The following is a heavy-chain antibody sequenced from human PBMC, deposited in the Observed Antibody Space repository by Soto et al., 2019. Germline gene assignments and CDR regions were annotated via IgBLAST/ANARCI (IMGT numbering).Heavy chain of an antibody. V-gene: IGHV3-23*01. Sequence: EVQLLESGGGLVQPGGSLRLSCAASGFTFSSYAMSWVRQAPGKGLEWVSAISGSGGSTYYADSVKGRFTISRDNSKNTLYLQMNSLRAEDTAVYYCAKDHRITIFGVVIMEPYYFDFWGQGTLVNVSS. CDR2: ISGSGGST. CDR1: GFTFSSYA. CDR3: AKDHRITIFGVVIMEPYYFDF. J-gene: IGHJ4*02. D-gene: IGHD3-3*01.